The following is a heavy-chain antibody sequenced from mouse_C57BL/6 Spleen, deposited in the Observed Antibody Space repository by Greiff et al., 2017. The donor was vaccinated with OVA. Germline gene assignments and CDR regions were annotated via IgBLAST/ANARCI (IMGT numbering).Heavy chain of an antibody. Sequence: DVKLVESGGGLVKPGGSLKLSCAASGFTFRSYAMSWVRQTPEKRLEWVATISDGGSYTYYPDTVKGRFTISRDNAKNNLYLQMSHLKSEDTAMYYCARDLYYYVSSSWYFDVWGTGTTVTVSS. D-gene: IGHD1-1*01. CDR2: ISDGGSYT. CDR3: ARDLYYYVSSSWYFDV. CDR1: GFTFRSYA. V-gene: IGHV5-4*01. J-gene: IGHJ1*03.